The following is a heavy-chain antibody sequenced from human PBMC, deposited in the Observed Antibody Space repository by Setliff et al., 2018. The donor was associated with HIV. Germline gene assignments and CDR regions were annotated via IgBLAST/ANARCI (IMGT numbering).Heavy chain of an antibody. CDR1: GFNFNEAW. Sequence: PGGSLRLSCATSGFNFNEAWMSWVRQAPGKGLECVGRIKSKKDGGTTHYTAPVKGRFTISRDDSKNMVFLEMNSLQTDDTAVYYCTTDEWNWGQGTLVTVS. J-gene: IGHJ4*02. CDR3: TTDEWN. V-gene: IGHV3-15*01. D-gene: IGHD3-3*01. CDR2: IKSKKDGGTT.